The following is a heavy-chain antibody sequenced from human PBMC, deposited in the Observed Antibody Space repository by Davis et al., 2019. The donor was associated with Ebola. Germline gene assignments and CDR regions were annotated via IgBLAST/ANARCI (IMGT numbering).Heavy chain of an antibody. CDR2: ISYDGSNK. Sequence: PGGSLRLSCAASGFTFSSYAMHWVRQAPGKGLEWVAVISYDGSNKYYADSVKGRFTISRDNSKNTLYLQMNSLRAEDTAVYYCARDQGYSSGSGHEAFDIWGQGTMVTVSS. J-gene: IGHJ3*02. CDR1: GFTFSSYA. D-gene: IGHD6-19*01. V-gene: IGHV3-30*04. CDR3: ARDQGYSSGSGHEAFDI.